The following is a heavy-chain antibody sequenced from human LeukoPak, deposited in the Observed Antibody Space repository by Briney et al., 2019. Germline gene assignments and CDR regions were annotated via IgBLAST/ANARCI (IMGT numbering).Heavy chain of an antibody. CDR2: ISGSARTI. Sequence: GGSLRLSCAASGFTFSAYAMSWVRQAPGKGLEWVSVISGSARTIYYADSVKGRFTISRDNSKNTLSLQMNSLRAEDTAVYFCAKGVPSTAVSYFDYWGQGTLVTVSS. J-gene: IGHJ4*02. D-gene: IGHD2-8*02. CDR1: GFTFSAYA. V-gene: IGHV3-23*01. CDR3: AKGVPSTAVSYFDY.